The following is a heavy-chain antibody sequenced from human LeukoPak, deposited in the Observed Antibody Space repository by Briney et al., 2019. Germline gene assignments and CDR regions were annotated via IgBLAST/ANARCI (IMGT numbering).Heavy chain of an antibody. D-gene: IGHD2-2*01. J-gene: IGHJ4*02. CDR1: GFTFSSYA. CDR3: AKDTIRNYCTSTSCYVVY. V-gene: IGHV3-23*01. Sequence: GGSLRLSCAASGFTFSSYAMSWVRQAPGKGLEWVSAISGSGGSTYYADSVKGRFTISSDNSKSTLYLQMNSLRAEDTAVYYCAKDTIRNYCTSTSCYVVYWGQGTLVTVSS. CDR2: ISGSGGST.